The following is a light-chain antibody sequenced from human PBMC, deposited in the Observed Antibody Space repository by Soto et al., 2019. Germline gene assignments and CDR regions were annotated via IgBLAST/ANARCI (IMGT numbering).Light chain of an antibody. CDR1: SSDVGGYDY. V-gene: IGLV2-11*01. CDR2: GVS. Sequence: QSVLTQPRSVSESPGQSVTISCTGTSSDVGGYDYLSWYQQHPGKAPKLLIYGVSERPSGVPDRFSGSKSGSTASLTISGLQAEDEADYYCCSYSDTYTYVFGTGTRSPS. CDR3: CSYSDTYTYV. J-gene: IGLJ1*01.